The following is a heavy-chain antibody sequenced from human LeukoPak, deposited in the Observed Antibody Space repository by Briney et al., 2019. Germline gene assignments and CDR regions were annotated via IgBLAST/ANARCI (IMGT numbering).Heavy chain of an antibody. CDR1: GFTFDDYA. J-gene: IGHJ4*02. Sequence: PGRSLRLSCAASGFTFDDYAMHWVRQAPGKGLEWVSAISGGGGSTYYADSVKGRFTISRDNSKNTLYLQMNSLRAEDTAVYYCAKDWQWLVRALYDYWGQGTLVTVSS. V-gene: IGHV3-23*01. CDR2: ISGGGGST. D-gene: IGHD6-19*01. CDR3: AKDWQWLVRALYDY.